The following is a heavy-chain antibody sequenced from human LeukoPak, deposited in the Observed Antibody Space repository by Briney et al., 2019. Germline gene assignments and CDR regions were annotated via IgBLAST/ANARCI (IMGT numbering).Heavy chain of an antibody. V-gene: IGHV4-59*12. CDR3: ARGRTSRNFYYYYYMDV. D-gene: IGHD1-1*01. Sequence: SETLSLTCTVSGGSISSYYWSWIRQPPGKGLEWIGYIYYSGSTYYNPTLKSRVTISVDTSKNQFSLKLSSVTAADTAVYYCARGRTSRNFYYYYYMDVWGKGTTVTVSS. CDR1: GGSISSYY. J-gene: IGHJ6*03. CDR2: IYYSGST.